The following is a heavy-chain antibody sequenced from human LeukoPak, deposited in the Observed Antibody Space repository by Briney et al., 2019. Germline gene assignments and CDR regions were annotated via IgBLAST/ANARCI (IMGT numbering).Heavy chain of an antibody. CDR1: GFTFSSYA. CDR3: AKRGPYYYDSSGYHDAFDI. V-gene: IGHV3-23*01. CDR2: ISGSGGST. D-gene: IGHD3-22*01. Sequence: GGSLRLSCAASGFTFSSYAMSWVRQAPGKGLEWVSGISGSGGSTYYADSVKGRFTTSRDNSKNTLYLQMNSLRAEDTAVHYCAKRGPYYYDSSGYHDAFDIWGQGTMVTVSS. J-gene: IGHJ3*02.